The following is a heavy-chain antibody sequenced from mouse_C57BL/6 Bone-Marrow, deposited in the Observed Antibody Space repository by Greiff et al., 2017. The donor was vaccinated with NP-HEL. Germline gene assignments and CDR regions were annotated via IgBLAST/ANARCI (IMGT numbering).Heavy chain of an antibody. CDR1: GYTFTSYW. V-gene: IGHV1-55*01. Sequence: QVQLQQPGAELVKPGASVKMSCKASGYTFTSYWITWVKQRPGQGLEWIGDIYPGSGSTNYNEKFKSKATLTVDTSSSTAYMQLSSLTSEDSAVYYCARDYGYDEGNWFAYWGQGTLVTVSA. J-gene: IGHJ3*01. CDR3: ARDYGYDEGNWFAY. D-gene: IGHD2-2*01. CDR2: IYPGSGST.